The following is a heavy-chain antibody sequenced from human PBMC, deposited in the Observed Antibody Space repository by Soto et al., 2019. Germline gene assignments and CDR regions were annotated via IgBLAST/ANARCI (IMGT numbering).Heavy chain of an antibody. D-gene: IGHD3-16*01. CDR2: IIPVFRTS. Sequence: QVQLVQSGAELKKPGSSVKVSCSASGVTFSSYAFTWVRQAPGQGLEWMGNIIPVFRTSNYAQGFQGRLTISADESNNKIYMELSSLRSEDTAVYFCAKDGSWDGGGGESWGQGTLVIVSS. V-gene: IGHV1-69*18. J-gene: IGHJ4*02. CDR1: GVTFSSYA. CDR3: AKDGSWDGGGGES.